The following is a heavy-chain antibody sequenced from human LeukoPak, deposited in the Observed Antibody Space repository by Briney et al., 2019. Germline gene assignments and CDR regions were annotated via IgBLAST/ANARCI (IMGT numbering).Heavy chain of an antibody. Sequence: PGGSLRLSCAASGFTFSSYAMSWVRQAPGKGLEWVSAISGSGGSTYYADSVKGRFTISRDNSKNTLYLQMNSLRAEDTAVYYCAKRSFCISGSCYSFGFDYWGQGTLVTVSS. CDR3: AKRSFCISGSCYSFGFDY. J-gene: IGHJ4*02. CDR1: GFTFSSYA. D-gene: IGHD2-15*01. V-gene: IGHV3-23*01. CDR2: ISGSGGST.